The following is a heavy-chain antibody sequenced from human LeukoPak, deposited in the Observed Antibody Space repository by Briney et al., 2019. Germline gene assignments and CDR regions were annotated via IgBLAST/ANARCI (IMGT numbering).Heavy chain of an antibody. J-gene: IGHJ5*02. CDR3: ARGVPPQGAYGSGSYYKDT. CDR2: IIPIFGTA. D-gene: IGHD3-10*01. Sequence: SVKVSCKASGGTFSSYAISWVRQAPGQGLEWMGGIIPIFGTANYAQKFQGRVTITADESTSTAYMELSSLRSEDTAVYYCARGVPPQGAYGSGSYYKDTWGQGTLVTVSS. CDR1: GGTFSSYA. V-gene: IGHV1-69*01.